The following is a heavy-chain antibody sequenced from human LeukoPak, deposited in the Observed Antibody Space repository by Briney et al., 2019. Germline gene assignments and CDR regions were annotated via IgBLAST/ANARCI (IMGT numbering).Heavy chain of an antibody. V-gene: IGHV3-23*01. J-gene: IGHJ4*02. CDR2: ISGSGGST. CDR1: GFTFSSYA. Sequence: GGSLRLSCAASGFTFSSYAMSWVRQAPGKGLEWVSAISGSGGSTYYADSVKGRFTISRDNSKNTLYLQMNSLRAEDTAVYYCAKAYYDFWSGYYTELYFDYWGQGTLVTVSS. CDR3: AKAYYDFWSGYYTELYFDY. D-gene: IGHD3-3*01.